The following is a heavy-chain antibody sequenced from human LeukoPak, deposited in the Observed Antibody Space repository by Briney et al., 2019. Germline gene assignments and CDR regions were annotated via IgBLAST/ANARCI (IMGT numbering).Heavy chain of an antibody. CDR3: AKGLSAAGDYYFDY. D-gene: IGHD2-21*01. Sequence: GGSLRLSCSASGFTFSSYSIHWVRQAPGKGLEWLSPISGSGGSTYYADSVKGRFTISRDNSKNTEYLQMKSLRVEATAVYYCAKGLSAAGDYYFDYWGQGALVTVSS. J-gene: IGHJ4*02. CDR1: GFTFSSYS. V-gene: IGHV3-23*01. CDR2: ISGSGGST.